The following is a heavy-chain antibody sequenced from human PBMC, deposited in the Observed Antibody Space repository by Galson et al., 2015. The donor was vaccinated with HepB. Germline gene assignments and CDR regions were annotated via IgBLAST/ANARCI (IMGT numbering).Heavy chain of an antibody. CDR2: IIPILGIA. V-gene: IGHV1-69*04. CDR3: ARELYGSGSYYYFDY. J-gene: IGHJ4*02. Sequence: SVKVSCKASGGPFSSYAISWVRQAPGQGLEWMGRIIPILGIANYAQKFQGRVTITADKSTSTAYMELSSLRSEDTAVYYCARELYGSGSYYYFDYWGQGTLVTVSS. D-gene: IGHD3-10*01. CDR1: GGPFSSYA.